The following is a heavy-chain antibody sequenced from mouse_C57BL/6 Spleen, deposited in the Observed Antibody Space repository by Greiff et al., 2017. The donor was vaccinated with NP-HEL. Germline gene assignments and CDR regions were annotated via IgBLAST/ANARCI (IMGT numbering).Heavy chain of an antibody. Sequence: EVLLQQSGAELVKPGASVKLSCTASGFNIKDYYMHWVKQRTEQGLEWIGRIDPEDGDTKSAQEFPGKATITADTSSNTAYLQLSSLTSEDTAVYYCAREGFLLLFDYWGKGTTLTVSS. CDR2: IDPEDGDT. D-gene: IGHD2-1*01. J-gene: IGHJ2*01. CDR1: GFNIKDYY. CDR3: AREGFLLLFDY. V-gene: IGHV14-2*01.